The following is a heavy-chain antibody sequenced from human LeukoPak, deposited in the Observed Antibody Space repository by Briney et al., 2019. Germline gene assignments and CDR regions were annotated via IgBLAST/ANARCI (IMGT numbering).Heavy chain of an antibody. Sequence: ASVKVSCKASGYTFTSYYIYWVRQAPGQGLEWMGIINPSRGSTNYAQRFQGRVTMTRDMSTSTVYMVMSSLRSEDTAIYYCARGGHVRVYDNSAYYGHEWGQGTLVTVSS. CDR1: GYTFTSYY. CDR2: INPSRGST. J-gene: IGHJ4*02. CDR3: ARGGHVRVYDNSAYYGHE. D-gene: IGHD3-22*01. V-gene: IGHV1-46*01.